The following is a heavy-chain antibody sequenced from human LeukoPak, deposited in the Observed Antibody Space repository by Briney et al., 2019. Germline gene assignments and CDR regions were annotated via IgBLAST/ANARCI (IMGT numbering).Heavy chain of an antibody. CDR2: IRSTANGYAT. J-gene: IGHJ4*02. D-gene: IGHD3-10*01. CDR1: GFTFSGSA. V-gene: IGHV3-73*01. Sequence: GGSLRLSCAASGFTFSGSALHWVRQASGKGLEWVGRIRSTANGYATAYAASVKGRFTISRDDSKNTAYLQMDSLKTEDTAVYYCTGNYYGSGSYAEFDYWGQGTLVTVSS. CDR3: TGNYYGSGSYAEFDY.